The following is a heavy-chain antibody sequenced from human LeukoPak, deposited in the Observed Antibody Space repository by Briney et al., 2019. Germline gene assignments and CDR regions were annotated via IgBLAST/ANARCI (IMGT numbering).Heavy chain of an antibody. Sequence: GGSLRLSCAASGFTLSTYGMYWVRQAPGKGLEWVAVIWNDGSNKHYADSVKGRFTISRGNSKNTLDLQMNSLRAEDTAVYYCAKDLSSSWFEGLDNWGQGTLVTVSS. CDR2: IWNDGSNK. CDR1: GFTLSTYG. CDR3: AKDLSSSWFEGLDN. J-gene: IGHJ4*02. V-gene: IGHV3-33*06. D-gene: IGHD6-13*01.